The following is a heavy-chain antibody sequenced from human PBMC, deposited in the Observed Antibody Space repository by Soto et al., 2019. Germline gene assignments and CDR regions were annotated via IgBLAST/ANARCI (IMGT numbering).Heavy chain of an antibody. D-gene: IGHD6-13*01. V-gene: IGHV3-23*01. CDR1: GFTFSRHA. CDR2: LSDSGGSI. Sequence: EVQLLESGGGLVQPGGSLRLSCTASGFTFSRHAMTWVRQAPGKGLEWVSGLSDSGGSIYYADSVKGRFTISRDNYMNTLYLQMNTLRAEDTALYYCAKVSSSWYAGFFDLWGRGTLVTVSS. J-gene: IGHJ4*02. CDR3: AKVSSSWYAGFFDL.